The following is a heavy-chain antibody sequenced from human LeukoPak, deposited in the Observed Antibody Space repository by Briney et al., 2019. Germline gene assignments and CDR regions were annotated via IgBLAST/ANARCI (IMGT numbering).Heavy chain of an antibody. CDR3: ARGPYSYDSSGAFDI. J-gene: IGHJ3*02. V-gene: IGHV1-2*02. CDR2: LNPQTGDT. Sequence: ASVKVSCKASGYAFSAYYMHWVRQAPGQGLEWMGWLNPQTGDTHFAQKFQGRVTFTRDTSISTAYMAMSRLRSDDTAVYFCARGPYSYDSSGAFDIWGQGTMVTVSS. CDR1: GYAFSAYY. D-gene: IGHD3-22*01.